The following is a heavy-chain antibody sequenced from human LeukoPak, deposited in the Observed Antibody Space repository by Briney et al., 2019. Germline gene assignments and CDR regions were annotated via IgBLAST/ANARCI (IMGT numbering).Heavy chain of an antibody. CDR2: IYYSGST. V-gene: IGHV4-59*01. CDR3: ARATVTMVRGVKAYYYYMDV. D-gene: IGHD3-10*01. Sequence: SETLSLTCTVSGGSIGSYYWSWIRQPPGKGLEWIGYIYYSGSTNYNPSLKSRVTISVDTSKNQFSLKLSSVTAADTAVYYCARATVTMVRGVKAYYYYMDVWGKGTTVTISS. J-gene: IGHJ6*03. CDR1: GGSIGSYY.